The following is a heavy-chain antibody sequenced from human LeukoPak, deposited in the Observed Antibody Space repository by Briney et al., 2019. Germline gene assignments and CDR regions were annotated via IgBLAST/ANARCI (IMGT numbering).Heavy chain of an antibody. V-gene: IGHV4-38-2*02. J-gene: IGHJ4*02. Sequence: SETLSLTCTVSGYSISSGYYWGWIRQPPGKGLEWIGSIYHSGSTYYNPSLKSRVTISVDTSKNQFSLKLSSVTAADTAVYYCARARSSSLDYWGQGTLVTVSS. CDR2: IYHSGST. CDR1: GYSISSGYY. CDR3: ARARSSSLDY. D-gene: IGHD6-13*01.